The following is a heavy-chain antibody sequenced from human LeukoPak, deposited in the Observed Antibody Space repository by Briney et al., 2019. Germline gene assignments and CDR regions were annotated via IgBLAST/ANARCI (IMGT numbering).Heavy chain of an antibody. V-gene: IGHV5-51*01. CDR2: IYPGDSDT. CDR3: ARRKGTSGWYFDY. J-gene: IGHJ4*02. Sequence: GESLKISCKGSGYSFSSYWIGWVRQMPGKGLEWMGVIYPGDSDTRYSPSFEGQVTISADKSTSTAYLQWISLKASDTAMYYCARRKGTSGWYFDYWGQGTLVTVSS. CDR1: GYSFSSYW. D-gene: IGHD6-19*01.